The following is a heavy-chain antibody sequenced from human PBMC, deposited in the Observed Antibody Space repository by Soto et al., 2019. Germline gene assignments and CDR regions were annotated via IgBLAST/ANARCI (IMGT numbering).Heavy chain of an antibody. CDR3: ARDALTGSSSWYGLFDP. CDR1: CGSFSGYY. Sequence: QVQLQQWGAGLLKPSETLSLTCAVYCGSFSGYYWSWIRQPPGKGLEWIGEINHSGSTNYNPSLKSRVTISVDTSKNQFSLKLSSVTAADMAVYYCARDALTGSSSWYGLFDPWGQGTLVTVSS. CDR2: INHSGST. V-gene: IGHV4-34*01. J-gene: IGHJ5*02. D-gene: IGHD6-13*01.